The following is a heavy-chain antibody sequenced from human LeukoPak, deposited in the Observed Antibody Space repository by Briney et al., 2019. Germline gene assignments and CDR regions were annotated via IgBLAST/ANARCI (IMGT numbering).Heavy chain of an antibody. CDR3: AKGHVPLFDY. CDR2: IPYDGNNK. CDR1: GFTFSSYG. V-gene: IGHV3-30*18. J-gene: IGHJ4*02. Sequence: GGSLRLSCAASGFTFSSYGMHWVRQAPGKGLEWVAVIPYDGNNKYYSDSVKGRFTISRDNSKNTLYLQMNSLRAEDTAVYYCAKGHVPLFDYWGQGTLVTVSS. D-gene: IGHD2-2*01.